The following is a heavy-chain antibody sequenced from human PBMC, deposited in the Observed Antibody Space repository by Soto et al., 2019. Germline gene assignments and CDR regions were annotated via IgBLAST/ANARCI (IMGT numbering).Heavy chain of an antibody. CDR1: GFTFSSYA. CDR3: ARDTTDSSGYYPNWFDP. CDR2: ISGSGDST. D-gene: IGHD3-22*01. V-gene: IGHV3-23*01. J-gene: IGHJ5*02. Sequence: GGSLRLSCAASGFTFSSYAMNWVRQAPGKGLEWVSVISGSGDSTYYADSVKGRFTISRDNSNNTLYLQMNSLRDEDTAVYYCARDTTDSSGYYPNWFDPWGQGTLVTVSS.